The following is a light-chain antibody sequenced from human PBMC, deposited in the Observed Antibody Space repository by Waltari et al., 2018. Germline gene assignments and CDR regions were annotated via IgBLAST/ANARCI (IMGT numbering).Light chain of an antibody. V-gene: IGKV1-5*03. CDR2: KAS. CDR1: QSISSW. CDR3: QQYNSYPAT. Sequence: DIQMTPSPSTLSASVGDRVTITCRASQSISSWLAWYQQKPGKAPKLLIYKASSLESGVPSRFSGSGSGTEFTLTISSLQPDDFATYYCQQYNSYPATFGQGTKVEIK. J-gene: IGKJ1*01.